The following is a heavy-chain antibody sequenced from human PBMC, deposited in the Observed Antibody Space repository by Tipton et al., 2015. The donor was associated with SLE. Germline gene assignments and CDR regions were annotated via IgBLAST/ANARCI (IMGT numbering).Heavy chain of an antibody. CDR1: GGSISSGGYY. V-gene: IGHV4-61*08. CDR2: IYTSGST. Sequence: TLSLTCTVSGGSISSGGYYWSWIRQHPGKGLEWIGYIYTSGSTNYNPSLKSRVTMSVDTSKNQFSLKLSSVTAADTAVYYCARQRVDNYYDSSGYYRGHFDYWGQGTLVTVSS. J-gene: IGHJ4*02. D-gene: IGHD3-22*01. CDR3: ARQRVDNYYDSSGYYRGHFDY.